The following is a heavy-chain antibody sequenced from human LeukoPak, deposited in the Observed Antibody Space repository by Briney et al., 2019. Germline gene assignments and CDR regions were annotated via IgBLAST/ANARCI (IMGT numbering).Heavy chain of an antibody. CDR3: AELGITMIGGV. CDR1: GFTFSSYG. V-gene: IGHV3-30*18. Sequence: GGSLRLSCAASGFTFSSYGMHWVRQAPGKGLEWAAVISYDGSNKYYADSVKGRFTISRDNSKNTLYLQMNSLRAEDTAVYYCAELGITMIGGVWGKGTTVTISS. CDR2: ISYDGSNK. J-gene: IGHJ6*04. D-gene: IGHD3-10*02.